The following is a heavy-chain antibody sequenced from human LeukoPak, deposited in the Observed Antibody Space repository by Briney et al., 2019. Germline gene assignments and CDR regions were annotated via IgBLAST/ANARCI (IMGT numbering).Heavy chain of an antibody. CDR1: GGSISNYD. CDR3: ARLSSSWYQDWYFDL. Sequence: PSETLSLTCTVSGGSISNYDWSWIRQPAGKGLEWIGRIYTSGSTNYNPSLKSRVPMSEDTSKTQFSLKLSSVTAADTGVYYCARLSSSWYQDWYFDLWGRGTLVTVSS. D-gene: IGHD6-13*01. J-gene: IGHJ2*01. V-gene: IGHV4-4*07. CDR2: IYTSGST.